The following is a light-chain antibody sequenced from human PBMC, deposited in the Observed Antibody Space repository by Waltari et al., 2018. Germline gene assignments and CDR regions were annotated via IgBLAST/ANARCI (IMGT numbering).Light chain of an antibody. CDR3: QQYNNFPWT. Sequence: DIQMTQSPSTLSASVGDRVTITCRASQSISTWLAWYQQKPGKAPKLLIYKASSLESGVPSRCSGSGSGPEFTLTISSLQPDDFATYYCQQYNNFPWTFGQGTKVEIK. J-gene: IGKJ1*01. V-gene: IGKV1-5*03. CDR1: QSISTW. CDR2: KAS.